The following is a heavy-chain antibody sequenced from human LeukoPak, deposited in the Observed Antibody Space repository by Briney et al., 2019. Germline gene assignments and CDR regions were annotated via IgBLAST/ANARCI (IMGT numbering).Heavy chain of an antibody. CDR2: ISYDGSNK. Sequence: PGGSLRLSCAASGFTFSSYGMHWVRQAPGKGLEWVAVISYDGSNKYYADSVKGRFTISRDNSKNTLYPQMNSLRAEDTAVYYCAKDRRSSGWYIFDYWGQGTLVTVSS. J-gene: IGHJ4*02. D-gene: IGHD6-19*01. CDR1: GFTFSSYG. CDR3: AKDRRSSGWYIFDY. V-gene: IGHV3-30*18.